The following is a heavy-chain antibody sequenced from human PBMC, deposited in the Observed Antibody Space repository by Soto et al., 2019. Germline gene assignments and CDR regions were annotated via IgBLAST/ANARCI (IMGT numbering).Heavy chain of an antibody. V-gene: IGHV1-69*01. CDR3: AKVRYSSPMGYYYGMDV. J-gene: IGHJ6*02. CDR2: IIPIFGTA. D-gene: IGHD6-19*01. CDR1: RVAFSTFI. Sequence: QAQLEQSGGEVKKPGSSVKVSCKASRVAFSTFIVTWVRQAPGLGLEWVGGIIPIFGTANYAQKFQGRVTITAYESTSTSYMEVNNLRSEDTAVYYCAKVRYSSPMGYYYGMDVWGQGTTVTVSS.